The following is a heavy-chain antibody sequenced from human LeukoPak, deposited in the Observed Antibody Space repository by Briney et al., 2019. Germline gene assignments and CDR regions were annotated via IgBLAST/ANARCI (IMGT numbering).Heavy chain of an antibody. Sequence: GGSLRLSCAASAFTFGNYAMNWVRQAPGKGLEWVLGLSGSGASTYYADSVKGRFTISRDNSKNTLYLQMNRLRAGDTAVYYCAKGSDRSGSYYLDYWGQGTLVTVSS. CDR3: AKGSDRSGSYYLDY. V-gene: IGHV3-23*01. CDR2: LSGSGAST. D-gene: IGHD3-10*01. CDR1: AFTFGNYA. J-gene: IGHJ4*02.